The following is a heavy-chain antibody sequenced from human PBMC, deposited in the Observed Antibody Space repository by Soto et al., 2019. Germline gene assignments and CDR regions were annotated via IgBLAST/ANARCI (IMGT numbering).Heavy chain of an antibody. CDR1: GYTFASYG. V-gene: IGHV1-18*01. Sequence: ASVKVSCKASGYTFASYGISWVRQAPGQGLEWMGWISAYNGNTNYAQKLQGRVTMTTDTSTSTAYMELRSLRSDDTAVYYCARAPSSCISTSCYGYYYGMDVWGQGTTVTVSS. D-gene: IGHD2-2*01. CDR3: ARAPSSCISTSCYGYYYGMDV. J-gene: IGHJ6*02. CDR2: ISAYNGNT.